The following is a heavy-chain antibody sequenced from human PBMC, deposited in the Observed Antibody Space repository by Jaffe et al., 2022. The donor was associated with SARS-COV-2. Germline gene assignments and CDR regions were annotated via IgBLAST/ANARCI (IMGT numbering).Heavy chain of an antibody. Sequence: QVQLQESGPGVVKTSATLSLTCSVSGYSIRSGYYWGWVRQPPGKGLEWIGTIFHSGTTHYSPSLRSRVAISVDTSKMQFSLRLTSVTVADTAVYYCAIQLVPLQAASRTFDVWGQGTTVIVSS. CDR1: GYSIRSGYY. CDR2: IFHSGTT. J-gene: IGHJ3*01. CDR3: AIQLVPLQAASRTFDV. V-gene: IGHV4-38-2*02. D-gene: IGHD6-13*01.